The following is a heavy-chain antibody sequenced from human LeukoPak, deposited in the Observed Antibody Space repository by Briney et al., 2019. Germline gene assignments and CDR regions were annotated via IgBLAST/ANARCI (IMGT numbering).Heavy chain of an antibody. J-gene: IGHJ3*02. CDR2: ISAYNGNT. CDR1: GYTFTSYG. Sequence: ASVKVSCKASGYTFTSYGISWVRQAPGQGLEWMGWISAYNGNTNYAQKLQGRVTMTRDTSTSTVYMELSSLRSEDTAVYYCARDEITMVRGSHAFDIWGQGTMVTVSS. CDR3: ARDEITMVRGSHAFDI. V-gene: IGHV1-18*01. D-gene: IGHD3-10*01.